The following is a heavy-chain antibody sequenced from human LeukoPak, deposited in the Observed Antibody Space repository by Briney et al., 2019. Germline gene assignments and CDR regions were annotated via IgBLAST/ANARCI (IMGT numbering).Heavy chain of an antibody. J-gene: IGHJ4*02. D-gene: IGHD2-8*01. CDR2: IYYSGST. V-gene: IGHV4-39*01. CDR1: GGSISSSSYY. CDR3: ARHGERYCTIGGCYPRYFDY. Sequence: TSETLSLTCTGSGGSISSSSYYWGWIRQPPGKGLEWIGSIYYSGSTYYNSSLKSRVTISVDTTKNQFSLKLSSVTAADTAVYYCARHGERYCTIGGCYPRYFDYWGQGTLVTVSS.